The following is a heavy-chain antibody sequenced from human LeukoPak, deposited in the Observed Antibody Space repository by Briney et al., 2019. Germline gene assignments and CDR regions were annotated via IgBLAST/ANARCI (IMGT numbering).Heavy chain of an antibody. CDR3: ARVRSGTYYAFDY. CDR2: INEDGSEK. D-gene: IGHD1-26*01. V-gene: IGHV3-7*01. Sequence: GESLRLSCAASGFTFSSYWMDWVRQAPGKGLEWVANINEDGSEKYYVDSVKGRFTISRDNAKNSLYPQMNSLRAEDTAVYYCARVRSGTYYAFDYWGQGALVTVSS. CDR1: GFTFSSYW. J-gene: IGHJ4*02.